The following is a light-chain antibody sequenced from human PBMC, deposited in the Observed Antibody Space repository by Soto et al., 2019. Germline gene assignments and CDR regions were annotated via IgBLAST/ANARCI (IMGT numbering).Light chain of an antibody. CDR1: QSVRSN. CDR2: DAS. Sequence: SRFAVSGSAGESTTLCSTASQSVRSNLAWYQQKPGQAPRLLMYDASTRATGIPARFSGSGSGTEFTLTICSLQFEDFAVYCCQQYDYLCAWTLGEGTKVDIK. V-gene: IGKV3-15*01. CDR3: QQYDYLCAWT. J-gene: IGKJ1*01.